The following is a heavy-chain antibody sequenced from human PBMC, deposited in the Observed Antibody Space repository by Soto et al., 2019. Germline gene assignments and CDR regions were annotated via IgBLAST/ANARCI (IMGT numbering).Heavy chain of an antibody. Sequence: SETLSLTCGVSGGTVASSHWWSWVRQSPGRGLEWIGNVYHTGDTNFNPSLQSRVTFSVDKSNNQFSLRLTSVTAADMAVYFCAREIVTAGGNNYFDPWGPGTLVTVSS. CDR1: GGTVASSHW. J-gene: IGHJ5*02. CDR3: AREIVTAGGNNYFDP. D-gene: IGHD2-21*02. CDR2: VYHTGDT. V-gene: IGHV4-4*02.